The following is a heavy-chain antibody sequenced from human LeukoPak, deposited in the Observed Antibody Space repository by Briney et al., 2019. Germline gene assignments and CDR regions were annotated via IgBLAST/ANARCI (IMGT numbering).Heavy chain of an antibody. D-gene: IGHD2/OR15-2a*01. Sequence: PSETLSLTCTVSGYSISSGYYWGWIRQPPGKGLEWIGSIYHSGSTYYNPSLKSRVTISVDTSKNQFSLKLSSVTAADTAVYYCARLSISNNWFDPWGQGTLVTVSS. CDR3: ARLSISNNWFDP. V-gene: IGHV4-38-2*02. CDR1: GYSISSGYY. CDR2: IYHSGST. J-gene: IGHJ5*02.